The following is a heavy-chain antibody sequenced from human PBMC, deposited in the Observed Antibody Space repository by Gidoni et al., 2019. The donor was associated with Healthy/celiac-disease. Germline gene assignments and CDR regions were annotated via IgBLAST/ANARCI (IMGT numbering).Heavy chain of an antibody. Sequence: QVQLVESGGGVVQPGRSLRLSCAASGFTYSRYAMHWVRQAPGKGLEWVAVISYDGSNKYYADSVKGRFTISRDNSKNTLYLQMNSLRAEDTAVYYCARDMGVVVIASGLDYWGQGTLVTVSS. CDR2: ISYDGSNK. J-gene: IGHJ4*02. D-gene: IGHD3-22*01. CDR3: ARDMGVVVIASGLDY. V-gene: IGHV3-30-3*01. CDR1: GFTYSRYA.